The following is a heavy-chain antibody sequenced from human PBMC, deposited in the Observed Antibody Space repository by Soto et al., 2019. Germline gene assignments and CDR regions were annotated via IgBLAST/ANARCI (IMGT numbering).Heavy chain of an antibody. D-gene: IGHD1-26*01. Sequence: QVQLQESGPGLVKPSQTLSLTCTVSGGSISSGGHYWSWILQHPGKGLEWIGYMYYAGSGYYNPSPQSRVTLSIDTSKNQFSLELSSVTAADTAVYYCAREVADTTHFDSWGQGTLVTVSS. J-gene: IGHJ4*02. V-gene: IGHV4-31*03. CDR1: GGSISSGGHY. CDR3: AREVADTTHFDS. CDR2: MYYAGSG.